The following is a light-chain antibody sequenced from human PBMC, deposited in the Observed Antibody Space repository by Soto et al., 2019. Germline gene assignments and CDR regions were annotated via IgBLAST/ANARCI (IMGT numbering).Light chain of an antibody. J-gene: IGKJ1*01. CDR1: QSVSSY. Sequence: EIVMTQSPATLSLSPGERATLSCRASQSVSSYLAWYQQKPGQAPRLLIYDASNRATGIPARFSGSGSGTDCTLTISRLETEDFAVYYCQQRSNWPRTFGQGTKVDIK. V-gene: IGKV3-11*01. CDR2: DAS. CDR3: QQRSNWPRT.